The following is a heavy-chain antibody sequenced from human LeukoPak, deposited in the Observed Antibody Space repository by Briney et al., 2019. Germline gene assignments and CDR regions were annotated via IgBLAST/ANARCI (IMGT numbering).Heavy chain of an antibody. CDR2: INHSGST. CDR1: GGSFSGYY. Sequence: SETLSLTCAVYGGSFSGYYWSWIRQPPGKELEWIGEINHSGSTNYNPSLKSRVTISVDTSKNQFSLKLSSVTAANTAVYYCARDAYSSSTRMDVWGKGTTVTVSS. J-gene: IGHJ6*04. D-gene: IGHD2-2*01. CDR3: ARDAYSSSTRMDV. V-gene: IGHV4-34*01.